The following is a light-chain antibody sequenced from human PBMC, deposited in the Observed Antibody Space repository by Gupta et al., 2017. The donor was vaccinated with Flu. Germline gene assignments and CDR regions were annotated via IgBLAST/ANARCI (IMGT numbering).Light chain of an antibody. CDR1: QSVPSTY. CDR3: QQYFTSPQVT. J-gene: IGKJ5*01. V-gene: IGKV3-20*01. Sequence: EIVLTQSPDTLSLSPGERVTLSCRASQSVPSTYLAWYQQRPGQAPRLLISGASIRATGIPDRFSGTGSGTDFTLTITRLEPEDSAVYFCQQYFTSPQVTFGQGARLEIK. CDR2: GAS.